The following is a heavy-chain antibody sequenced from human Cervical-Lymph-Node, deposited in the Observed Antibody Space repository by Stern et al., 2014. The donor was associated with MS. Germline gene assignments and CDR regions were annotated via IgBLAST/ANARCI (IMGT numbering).Heavy chain of an antibody. J-gene: IGHJ4*02. D-gene: IGHD6-19*01. CDR2: VSYDGFDK. CDR3: AREQQPHSSGWYAYYFDY. V-gene: IGHV3-30-3*01. Sequence: VQLVESGGTVVQPGRSLRLPCVASGFAFSTHAMHWVRQAPGKGLEWVAAVSYDGFDKYYADSVKGRFTISRDNSRNTLFLQMNSLRAEDTAVYYCAREQQPHSSGWYAYYFDYWGQGTLVTVSS. CDR1: GFAFSTHA.